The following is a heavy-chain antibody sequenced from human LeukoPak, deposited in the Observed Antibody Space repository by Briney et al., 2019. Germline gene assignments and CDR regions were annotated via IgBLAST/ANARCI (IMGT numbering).Heavy chain of an antibody. J-gene: IGHJ6*03. CDR2: INPDNTNYAGAT. CDR3: ARDLGLYYYYYYMDV. CDR1: GYTFTGHY. Sequence: GASVKVSCKTSGYTFTGHYIHWVRQAPGQGLEWMGWINPDNTNYAGATTYAQNFQGRVTMTRDTSISTAYMELSRLRSDDTAVYYCARDLGLYYYYYYMDVWGKGTTVTVSS. V-gene: IGHV1-2*02.